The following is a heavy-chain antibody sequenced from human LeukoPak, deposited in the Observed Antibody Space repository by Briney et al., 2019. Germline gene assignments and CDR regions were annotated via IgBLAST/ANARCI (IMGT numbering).Heavy chain of an antibody. CDR3: ARDPDYGDYEWDY. D-gene: IGHD4-17*01. J-gene: IGHJ4*02. Sequence: GGSLRLSCAASGFTFSSYWMSWVRQAPGKGLEWVANIKQDGSEKYYVDSVKGRFTISRDNAKNSLYLQMNSLRAEDTAVYYCARDPDYGDYEWDYWGLGTLVTVSS. V-gene: IGHV3-7*01. CDR2: IKQDGSEK. CDR1: GFTFSSYW.